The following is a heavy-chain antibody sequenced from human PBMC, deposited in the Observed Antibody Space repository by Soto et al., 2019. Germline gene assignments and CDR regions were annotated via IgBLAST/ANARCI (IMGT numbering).Heavy chain of an antibody. Sequence: GASVKVSCKASGGTFSSYAISWVRQAPGQGLEWMGGIIPIFGTANYAQKFQGRVTITADESTSTAYMELSSLRSEDTAVYYCARISGGHNWFDPWGQGPWSPSPQ. CDR1: GGTFSSYA. CDR2: IIPIFGTA. V-gene: IGHV1-69*13. J-gene: IGHJ5*02. CDR3: ARISGGHNWFDP. D-gene: IGHD2-8*02.